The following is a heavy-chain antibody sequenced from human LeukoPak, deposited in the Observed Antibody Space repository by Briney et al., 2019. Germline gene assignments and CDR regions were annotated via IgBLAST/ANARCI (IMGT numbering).Heavy chain of an antibody. CDR2: ISSGGSTI. CDR3: ARARLYFDY. CDR1: GFSFSDYH. Sequence: PGGSLRLSCAASGFSFSDYHMSWIRQAPGKGLEWVSDISSGGSTIYYADTVRGRFTIPRDNANDSLHLQMNRLRAEDTAVYSCARARLYFDYWGQGALVTVSS. D-gene: IGHD6-6*01. V-gene: IGHV3-11*04. J-gene: IGHJ4*02.